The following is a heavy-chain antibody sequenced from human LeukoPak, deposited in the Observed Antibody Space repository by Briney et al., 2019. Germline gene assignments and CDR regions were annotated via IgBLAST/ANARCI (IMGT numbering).Heavy chain of an antibody. V-gene: IGHV1-24*01. J-gene: IGHJ3*02. Sequence: ASVKVSCKVSGYTLTELSMHWVRQAPGKGLEWMGGFDPEDGETIYAQKFQGRVTMTEDTSTDTAYMELSSLRSEDTAVYYCARDLEGIPYDSSGHGAFDIWGQGTMVTVSS. CDR1: GYTLTELS. CDR2: FDPEDGET. D-gene: IGHD3-22*01. CDR3: ARDLEGIPYDSSGHGAFDI.